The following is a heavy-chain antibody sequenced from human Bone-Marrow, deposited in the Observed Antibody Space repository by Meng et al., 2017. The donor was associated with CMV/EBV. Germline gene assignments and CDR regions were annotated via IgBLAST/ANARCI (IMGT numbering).Heavy chain of an antibody. CDR3: VRGFWGP. CDR1: GFTFSSYA. V-gene: IGHV3-30-3*01. J-gene: IGHJ5*02. Sequence: GESLKISCAASGFTFSSYAMHCVRQAPGKGLEWVAVISYDGSNKYYADSVKGRFTISRDNSKNTLYLQMNSLRAEDTAMYYCVRGFWGPWGQGILVTVSS. D-gene: IGHD3-16*01. CDR2: ISYDGSNK.